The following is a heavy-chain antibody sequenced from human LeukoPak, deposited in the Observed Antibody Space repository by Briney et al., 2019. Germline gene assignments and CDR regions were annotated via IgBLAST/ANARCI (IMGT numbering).Heavy chain of an antibody. CDR3: AKCSSGWYFVY. J-gene: IGHJ4*02. CDR2: ISWDGGST. D-gene: IGHD6-19*01. Sequence: PGGSLRLSCAASGFTVSSKYMNWVRQAPGKGLEWVSLISWDGGSTYYADSVKGRFTISRDNSKNTLYLQMDSLRAEDTAVYYCAKCSSGWYFVYWGQGTLVTVSS. CDR1: GFTVSSKY. V-gene: IGHV3-23*01.